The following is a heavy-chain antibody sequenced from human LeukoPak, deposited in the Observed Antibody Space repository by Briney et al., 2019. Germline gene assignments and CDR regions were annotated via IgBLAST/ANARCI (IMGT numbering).Heavy chain of an antibody. D-gene: IGHD1-26*01. CDR1: GYSISSSNW. Sequence: PSDTLSLTCAVSGYSISSSNWWGWIRQPPGKGLEWIGYIYYTGGTYYNPSLKSRVTISVDTSKNQFSLRLSSVTAADTAVYYCARAERGGTNYFDYWGQGTLVTVSS. CDR3: ARAERGGTNYFDY. CDR2: IYYTGGT. J-gene: IGHJ4*02. V-gene: IGHV4-28*03.